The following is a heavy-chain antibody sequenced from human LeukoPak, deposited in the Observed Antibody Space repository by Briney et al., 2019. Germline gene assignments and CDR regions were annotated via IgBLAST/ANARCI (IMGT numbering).Heavy chain of an antibody. J-gene: IGHJ3*02. CDR1: GGTFSSYA. D-gene: IGHD3-22*01. CDR3: ARGDTYYYDSSGYFCAFDI. V-gene: IGHV1-69*05. CDR2: IIPIFGTA. Sequence: SVKVSCKASGGTFSSYAISWVRQAPGQGLEWMGGIIPIFGTANYAQKFQGRVTITTDESTSTAYMELSSQRSEDTAVYYCARGDTYYYDSSGYFCAFDIWGQGTMVTVSS.